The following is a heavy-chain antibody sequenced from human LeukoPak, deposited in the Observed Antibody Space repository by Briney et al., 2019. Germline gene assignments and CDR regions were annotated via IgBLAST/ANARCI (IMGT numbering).Heavy chain of an antibody. Sequence: PSETLSLTCTVSGASISSYYWSWIRQPPGKGLEWIGYIYYSGSTNYNPTHYNPSLKSRVTISVDTSKNHFSLKLSSVTAADTAVYYCASGPYPAAGTDHQFDYWGPGTLVTVS. J-gene: IGHJ4*02. D-gene: IGHD6-13*01. CDR1: GASISSYY. CDR3: ASGPYPAAGTDHQFDY. V-gene: IGHV4-59*01. CDR2: IYYSGST.